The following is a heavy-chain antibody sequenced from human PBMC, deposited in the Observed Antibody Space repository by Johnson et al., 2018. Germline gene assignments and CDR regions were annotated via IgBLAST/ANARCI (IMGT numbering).Heavy chain of an antibody. V-gene: IGHV4-59*03. J-gene: IGHJ6*02. Sequence: QVQLVQSGPGLVKXSESXSLXCTVSGGSISSYYWSWIRQPPGKGLEWIGLIYYSGSTNYNPSLKSRVTISVDTSKNQFSLKLSSVTAADTAVYYCAILNPAGYGVDVWGQGTTVTVSS. CDR1: GGSISSYY. CDR2: IYYSGST. CDR3: AILNPAGYGVDV.